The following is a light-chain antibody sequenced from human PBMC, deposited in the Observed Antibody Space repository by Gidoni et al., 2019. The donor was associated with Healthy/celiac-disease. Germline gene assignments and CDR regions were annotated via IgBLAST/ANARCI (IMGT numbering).Light chain of an antibody. CDR1: KLGDKY. CDR2: QDN. V-gene: IGLV3-1*01. Sequence: SYELTQPPSGSVSPGQTASITCSGDKLGDKYACWYQQKPGQSPVLVIYQDNKRPSGIPERFSGSNSGNTATLTISGTQAMDEADYYCQAWDSSTAVFGGGTKLTVL. CDR3: QAWDSSTAV. J-gene: IGLJ2*01.